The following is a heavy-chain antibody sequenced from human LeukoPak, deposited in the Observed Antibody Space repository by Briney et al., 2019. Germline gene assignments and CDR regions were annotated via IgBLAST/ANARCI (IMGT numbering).Heavy chain of an antibody. D-gene: IGHD2-2*02. CDR1: GGSFSGYY. J-gene: IGHJ6*02. CDR2: INHSGST. V-gene: IGHV4-34*01. Sequence: SETLSLTCAVYGGSFSGYYWSWIRQPPGKGLEWIGEINHSGSTNYNPSLKSRVTISVDTSKNQFSLKLSSVTAADTAVYYCARLYGRPYYYYGMDVWGQGTTVTVSS. CDR3: ARLYGRPYYYYGMDV.